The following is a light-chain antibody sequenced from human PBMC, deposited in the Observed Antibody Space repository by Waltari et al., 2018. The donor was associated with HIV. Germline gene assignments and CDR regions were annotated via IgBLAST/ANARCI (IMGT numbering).Light chain of an antibody. CDR1: NSDIGTYDY. Sequence: QSALTQPPSASGSPGQSVTLSSTGTNSDIGTYDYVSWYQQHPGKAPKLVISEVTKRPSGVSDRFSSSKSGNTAFLTVSGLHAEDEADYYCSSFANRDGFYVLFGGGTRLTVL. J-gene: IGLJ2*01. V-gene: IGLV2-8*01. CDR2: EVT. CDR3: SSFANRDGFYVL.